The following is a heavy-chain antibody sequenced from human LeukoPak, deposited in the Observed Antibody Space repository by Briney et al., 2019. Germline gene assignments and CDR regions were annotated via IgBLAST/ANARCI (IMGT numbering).Heavy chain of an antibody. Sequence: GGTLRLSCAASGFTFSSFGMTWVRQAPGKGLEWVGRIKSKTDGGTTDYAAPVKGRFTISRDDSKNTLYLQMNSLKTEDTAVYYCTTLTMIVVVITPTDFDYWGQGTLVTVSS. J-gene: IGHJ4*02. CDR2: IKSKTDGGTT. V-gene: IGHV3-15*01. CDR3: TTLTMIVVVITPTDFDY. D-gene: IGHD3-22*01. CDR1: GFTFSSFG.